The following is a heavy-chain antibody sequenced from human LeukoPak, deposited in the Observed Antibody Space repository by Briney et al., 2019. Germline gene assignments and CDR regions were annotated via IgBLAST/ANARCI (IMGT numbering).Heavy chain of an antibody. V-gene: IGHV3-74*01. Sequence: GGSLRLSCAASGFTFSSYWMHWVRQAPGKGLVWVSRINSDGSSTSYADSVKGRFTISRDNAKNTLYLQMNSLRAEDTAVYYCARVWGSDYDFWSGYSNYYYYGMDVWGQGTTVTVSS. CDR1: GFTFSSYW. J-gene: IGHJ6*02. CDR2: INSDGSST. D-gene: IGHD3-3*01. CDR3: ARVWGSDYDFWSGYSNYYYYGMDV.